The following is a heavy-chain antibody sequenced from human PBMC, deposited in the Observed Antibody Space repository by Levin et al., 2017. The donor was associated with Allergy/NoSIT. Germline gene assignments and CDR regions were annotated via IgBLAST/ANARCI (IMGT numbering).Heavy chain of an antibody. CDR1: GFTFSSYG. CDR2: IWFDGSNK. J-gene: IGHJ4*02. D-gene: IGHD6-19*01. Sequence: LSLTCAASGFTFSSYGMHWVRQAPGKGLEWVALIWFDGSNKYYADSVKGRFTISRDDSKNTLYLQMNSLRVEDTAVYYCASEAGQWLFDYWGQGTLVTVSS. CDR3: ASEAGQWLFDY. V-gene: IGHV3-33*01.